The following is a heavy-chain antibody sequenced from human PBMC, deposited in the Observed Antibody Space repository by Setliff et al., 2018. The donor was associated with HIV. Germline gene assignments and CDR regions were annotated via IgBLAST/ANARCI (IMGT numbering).Heavy chain of an antibody. CDR3: ARGSLNYLDY. D-gene: IGHD3-9*01. CDR1: GGSISFYY. CDR2: TFDNGNT. Sequence: SETLSLTCSISGGSISFYYWNWLRQTPGKGLEWIAYTFDNGNTHCNPSLESRVTLSLDTSRNLFSLRLASVTAADTAVYYCARGSLNYLDYWGQGALVTVSS. J-gene: IGHJ4*02. V-gene: IGHV4-59*01.